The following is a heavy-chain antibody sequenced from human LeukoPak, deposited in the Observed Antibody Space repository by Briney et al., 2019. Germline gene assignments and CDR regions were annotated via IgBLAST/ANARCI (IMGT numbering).Heavy chain of an antibody. CDR3: ASLYYSGGSCYPRY. V-gene: IGHV4-39*01. CDR2: ISYAGST. Sequence: SETLSLTCTVSGGSISSSYYYWGWIRQPPGEGLEWIGNISYAGSTYDNPSLKSRFTMSVETSKNQFSLRLSSGTAADTAVYYGASLYYSGGSCYPRYWGQGTLGAVSS. D-gene: IGHD2-15*01. J-gene: IGHJ4*02. CDR1: GGSISSSYYY.